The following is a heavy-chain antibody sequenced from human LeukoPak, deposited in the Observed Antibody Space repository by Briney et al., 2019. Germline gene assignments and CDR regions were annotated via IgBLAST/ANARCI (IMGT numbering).Heavy chain of an antibody. V-gene: IGHV3-43*02. J-gene: IGHJ4*02. CDR1: GITFEDYA. Sequence: GSLRLSCVVSGITFEDYAMHWGRQVPGKGLEWVSLISGDASGTYYADSVKGRFTISRDNSKNSLYLQMNSLRSEDAALYYCVKGDDYGDYWGQGTLVTVSS. CDR3: VKGDDYGDY. CDR2: ISGDASGT.